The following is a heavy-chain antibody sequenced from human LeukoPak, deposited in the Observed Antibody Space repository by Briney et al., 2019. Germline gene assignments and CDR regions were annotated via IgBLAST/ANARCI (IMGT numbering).Heavy chain of an antibody. CDR1: GGSISSSSYY. D-gene: IGHD6-13*01. CDR2: IYYSGST. CDR3: ASGRAGDFDY. Sequence: KASETLSLTCTVSGGSISSSSYYWGWIRQPPGKGLEWIGSIYYSGSTNYNPSLKSRVTISVDTSKNQFSLKLSSVTAADTAVYYCASGRAGDFDYWGQGTLVTVSS. V-gene: IGHV4-39*07. J-gene: IGHJ4*02.